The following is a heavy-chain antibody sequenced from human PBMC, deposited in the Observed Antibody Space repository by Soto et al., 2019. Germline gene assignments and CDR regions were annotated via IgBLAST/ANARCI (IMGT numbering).Heavy chain of an antibody. Sequence: LSLTCAVYGGSFSGYYWSWIRQPPGKGLEWIGEINHSGSTNYNPSLKSRVTISVDTSKNQFSLKLSSVTAADTAVYYCARGEAELGYCSGGRCYSVWFDPWGQGTLVTFSS. J-gene: IGHJ5*02. V-gene: IGHV4-34*01. CDR1: GGSFSGYY. CDR3: ARGEAELGYCSGGRCYSVWFDP. D-gene: IGHD2-15*01. CDR2: INHSGST.